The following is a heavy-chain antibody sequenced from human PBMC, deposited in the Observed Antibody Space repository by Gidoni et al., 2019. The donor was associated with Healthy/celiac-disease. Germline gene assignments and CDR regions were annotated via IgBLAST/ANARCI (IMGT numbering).Heavy chain of an antibody. CDR1: GGSISRSY. J-gene: IGHJ4*02. CDR2: IYYSGST. CDR3: ARVKGYDILTGYSGVYFDY. D-gene: IGHD3-9*01. V-gene: IGHV4-59*01. Sequence: QVQLQESGPGLVKPSETLSLTCPVSGGSISRSYWSWIRQPPGKGLEWIGYIYYSGSTNYNPSLKSRVTISVDTSKNQFSLKLSSVTAADTAVYYCARVKGYDILTGYSGVYFDYWGQGTLVTVSS.